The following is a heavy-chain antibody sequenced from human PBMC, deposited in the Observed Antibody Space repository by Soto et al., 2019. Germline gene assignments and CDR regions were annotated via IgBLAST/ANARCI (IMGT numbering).Heavy chain of an antibody. D-gene: IGHD3-10*01. CDR3: ARGRVRGVNGFNWFDP. V-gene: IGHV1-3*01. J-gene: IGHJ5*02. Sequence: ASMKVSCKASGYTFTSYAMHWVRQAPGQRLEWMGWINAGNGNTKYSQKFQGRVTITRDTSASTAYMELGSLRSEDTAVYYCARGRVRGVNGFNWFDPWGQGTLVTVSS. CDR1: GYTFTSYA. CDR2: INAGNGNT.